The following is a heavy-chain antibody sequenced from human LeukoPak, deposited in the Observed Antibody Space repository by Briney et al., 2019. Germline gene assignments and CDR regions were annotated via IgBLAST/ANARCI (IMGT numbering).Heavy chain of an antibody. CDR1: GGSISSSSYY. J-gene: IGHJ4*02. V-gene: IGHV4-39*02. CDR2: IYYSGST. D-gene: IGHD3-10*01. Sequence: SETLSLTCTVSGGSISSSSYYWGWIRQPPGKGLEWIGSIYYSGSTYYNPSLKSRVTISVDTSKNQFSLKLSSVTAADTAVYYCATDYGSGSNWFGGHGPFDYWGQGTLVTVSS. CDR3: ATDYGSGSNWFGGHGPFDY.